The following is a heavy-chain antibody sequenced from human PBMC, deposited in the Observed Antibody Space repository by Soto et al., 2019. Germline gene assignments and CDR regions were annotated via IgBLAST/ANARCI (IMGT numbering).Heavy chain of an antibody. CDR2: INAGNGDT. Sequence: QVQFVQSGAEVKKPGASVKVSCKASGYTFADYAIHWVRQAPGQSLEWMGWINAGNGDTKYSQKFQGRVTLTTDTSASTAYMDIHSLTTDDTAVYYCARDRWVTTLTFDKWGQGTLVIVSS. V-gene: IGHV1-3*01. CDR3: ARDRWVTTLTFDK. CDR1: GYTFADYA. J-gene: IGHJ4*02. D-gene: IGHD4-17*01.